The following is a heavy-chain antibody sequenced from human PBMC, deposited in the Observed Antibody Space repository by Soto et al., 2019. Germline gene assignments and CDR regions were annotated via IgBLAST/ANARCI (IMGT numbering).Heavy chain of an antibody. CDR2: IYPGDSDT. CDR3: SSPLENSKHYPLDY. D-gene: IGHD4-4*01. Sequence: GESRKISCKGSGYSFTSYWIGWVRQMPGKGLEWMWIIYPGDSDTRYSPSFQGQVTSQADKSISTAYLQCSSLKASDTAMYYCSSPLENSKHYPLDYLGQGTLVTVSS. V-gene: IGHV5-51*01. CDR1: GYSFTSYW. J-gene: IGHJ4*02.